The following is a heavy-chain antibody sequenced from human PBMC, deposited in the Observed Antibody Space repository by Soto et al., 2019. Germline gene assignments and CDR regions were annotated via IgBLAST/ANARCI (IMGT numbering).Heavy chain of an antibody. Sequence: QVRLVESGGGVVPPGRSLRLSCAASGFTFNIYAMHWVRQAPGKGLEWVAVISHDGTSRYYADSVKGRVTISRDNSKSMVFVQMNSLGVEDTAVYYCARSSGVPTPDFAYWGQGTLVTGSP. CDR2: ISHDGTSR. CDR3: ARSSGVPTPDFAY. J-gene: IGHJ4*02. CDR1: GFTFNIYA. V-gene: IGHV3-30-3*01. D-gene: IGHD3-10*01.